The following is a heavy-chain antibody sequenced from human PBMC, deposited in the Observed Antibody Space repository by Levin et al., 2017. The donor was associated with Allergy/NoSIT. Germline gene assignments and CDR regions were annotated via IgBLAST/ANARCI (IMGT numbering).Heavy chain of an antibody. V-gene: IGHV4-34*01. Sequence: PSETLSLTCAVYGGSFSGYYWSSIRQPPGKGLEWIGEINHSGSTNYNPSLKSRVTISVDTSKNQFSLKLSSVTAADTAVYYCATRGYSYGYYWGQGTLVTVSS. J-gene: IGHJ4*02. CDR1: GGSFSGYY. CDR2: INHSGST. CDR3: ATRGYSYGYY. D-gene: IGHD5-18*01.